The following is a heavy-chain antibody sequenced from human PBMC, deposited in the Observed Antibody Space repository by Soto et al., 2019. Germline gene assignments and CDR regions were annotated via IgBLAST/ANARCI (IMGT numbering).Heavy chain of an antibody. V-gene: IGHV4-39*01. Sequence: PSETLSLTCTVSGGSISSSSYYWGWIRQPPGKGLEWIGSIYYSGSTYYNPSLKSRVTISVDTSKNQFSLKLSSVTAADTAVYYCARYLQGIAARLDWFDPWGQGTLVTVPQ. CDR1: GGSISSSSYY. CDR3: ARYLQGIAARLDWFDP. CDR2: IYYSGST. J-gene: IGHJ5*02. D-gene: IGHD6-6*01.